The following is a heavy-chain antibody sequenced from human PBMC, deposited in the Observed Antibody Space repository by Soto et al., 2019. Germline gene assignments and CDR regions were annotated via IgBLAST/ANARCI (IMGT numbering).Heavy chain of an antibody. Sequence: SETLSLNCNYSGGPLSSFYYSWIRQAPGKGLEWIGYIYYTGSTNYNPSLKSRVTMSVDTSKNQFSLKLTSVTAADTAVYFCAVTRGGAHPHDICAQGTMVTVSS. CDR3: AVTRGGAHPHDI. CDR1: GGPLSSFY. V-gene: IGHV4-59*01. D-gene: IGHD2-21*02. CDR2: IYYTGST. J-gene: IGHJ3*02.